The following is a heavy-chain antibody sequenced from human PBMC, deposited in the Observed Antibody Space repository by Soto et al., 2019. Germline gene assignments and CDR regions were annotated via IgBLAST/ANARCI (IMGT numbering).Heavy chain of an antibody. Sequence: ASETLSLTCAVSGASISRIDWWSWVRQPPGKGLEWIGEIYHTGTPNYSPSLKSRFTISIDSSKNQFSLELSSVTAADTAVYFCARSHFGAPDXWGHGILVTVSX. V-gene: IGHV4-4*02. CDR2: IYHTGTP. D-gene: IGHD3-10*01. J-gene: IGHJ4*01. CDR1: GASISRIDW. CDR3: ARSHFGAPDX.